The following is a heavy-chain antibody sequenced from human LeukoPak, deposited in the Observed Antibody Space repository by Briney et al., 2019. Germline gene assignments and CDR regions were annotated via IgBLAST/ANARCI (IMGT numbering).Heavy chain of an antibody. Sequence: GGSLRLSCAASGFTFDDYAMHWVRQAPGKGLEWVSGISWNSGSIGYADSVKGRFTISRDNAKNSLYLQVNSLRAEDTALYYCLGTTDAFDIWGQGTMVTVSS. CDR1: GFTFDDYA. J-gene: IGHJ3*02. CDR2: ISWNSGSI. V-gene: IGHV3-9*01. D-gene: IGHD1-14*01. CDR3: LGTTDAFDI.